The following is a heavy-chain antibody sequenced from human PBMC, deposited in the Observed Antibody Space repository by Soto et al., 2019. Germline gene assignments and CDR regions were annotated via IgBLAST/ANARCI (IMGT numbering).Heavy chain of an antibody. Sequence: ASVKVSCKASGYTFTSYYMHWVRQAPGQGLEWMGIINPSGGSTSYAQKFQGRVTMTRDTSTSTVYMELSSLRSEDTAVYYCARGTHCSGGSCYSLDYWGQGTLVTVSS. CDR1: GYTFTSYY. J-gene: IGHJ4*02. D-gene: IGHD2-15*01. CDR3: ARGTHCSGGSCYSLDY. CDR2: INPSGGST. V-gene: IGHV1-46*01.